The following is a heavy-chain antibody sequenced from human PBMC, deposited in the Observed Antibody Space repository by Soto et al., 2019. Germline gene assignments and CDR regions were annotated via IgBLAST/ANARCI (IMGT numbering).Heavy chain of an antibody. Sequence: QVQLVQSGGGVVQPGRSLRLSCAASGFTFRNSGMHWIRQAPGKGLEWVSLVSFDGTDQYYADSVKGRFTISRDNFKNTLYLKMNRLGAGDTSFYYCARPRGGASPVSLDYGALGTLVPVPS. CDR3: ARPRGGASPVSLDY. CDR2: VSFDGTDQ. J-gene: IGHJ4*02. CDR1: GFTFRNSG. D-gene: IGHD3-10*01. V-gene: IGHV3-30*03.